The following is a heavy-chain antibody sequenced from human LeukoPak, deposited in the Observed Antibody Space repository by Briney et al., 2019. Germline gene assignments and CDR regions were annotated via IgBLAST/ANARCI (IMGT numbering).Heavy chain of an antibody. CDR1: GYTFTGYY. J-gene: IGHJ4*02. V-gene: IGHV1-2*04. Sequence: ASVKVSCKASGYTFTGYYMHWVRQAPGQGLEWMGWINPNSGGTNYAQKFQGWVTMTRDTSISTAYMELSRLRSDDTAVYYCASAVNYYDSSGAGLFYWGQGTLVTVSS. CDR2: INPNSGGT. D-gene: IGHD3-22*01. CDR3: ASAVNYYDSSGAGLFY.